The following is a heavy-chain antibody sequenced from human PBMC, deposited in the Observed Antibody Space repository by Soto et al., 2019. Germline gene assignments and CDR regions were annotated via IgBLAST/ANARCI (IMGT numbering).Heavy chain of an antibody. V-gene: IGHV1-2*04. CDR2: INPNSGGT. CDR3: ARGHIVVVPAANWFDP. J-gene: IGHJ5*02. CDR1: GYTFTGYY. D-gene: IGHD2-2*01. Sequence: ASVKVSCKASGYTFTGYYMHWVRQAPGQGLEWMGWINPNSGGTNYALKFQGWVTMTRDTSISTAYMELSRLRSDDTAVYYCARGHIVVVPAANWFDPWGQGTLVTVSS.